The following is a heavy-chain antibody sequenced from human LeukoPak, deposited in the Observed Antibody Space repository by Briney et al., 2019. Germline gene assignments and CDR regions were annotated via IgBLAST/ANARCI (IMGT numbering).Heavy chain of an antibody. V-gene: IGHV4-31*03. Sequence: SQTLSLTCTVSGGSISSGGYFWSWIRQHPGKGLEWIGYIYYSGSTYYNPSLKGRVTISVDTSKNQFSLKLSSVIAADTAVYYCARDRGSGGGFGYWGQGTLVTVSS. CDR3: ARDRGSGGGFGY. J-gene: IGHJ4*02. CDR2: IYYSGST. CDR1: GGSISSGGYF. D-gene: IGHD3-16*01.